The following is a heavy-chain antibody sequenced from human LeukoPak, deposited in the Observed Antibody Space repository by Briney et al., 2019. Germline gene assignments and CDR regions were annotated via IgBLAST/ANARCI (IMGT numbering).Heavy chain of an antibody. V-gene: IGHV4-34*01. Sequence: PSETLSLTCAVYGGSFSGYYWSWIRQPPGKGLEWIGEINHSGSTNYNPSLKSRVTISVDTPKNQFSLKLSSVTAADTAVYYCARLGRGYAQPSGMDVWGQGTTVTVSS. CDR2: INHSGST. CDR3: ARLGRGYAQPSGMDV. D-gene: IGHD5-12*01. J-gene: IGHJ6*02. CDR1: GGSFSGYY.